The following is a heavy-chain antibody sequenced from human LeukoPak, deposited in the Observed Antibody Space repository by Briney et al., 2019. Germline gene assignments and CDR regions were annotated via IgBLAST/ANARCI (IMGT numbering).Heavy chain of an antibody. D-gene: IGHD5-18*01. Sequence: GGSLRLSCAASGFTFSSYAMYWVRQAPGKGLEWVAVISYDGSDKFYADSVKGRFTISRDSSKNTLYLQMNSLRAEDTAIYYCAKNGAYSYEDYFDYWGQGTLVTVSS. V-gene: IGHV3-30*04. CDR1: GFTFSSYA. J-gene: IGHJ4*02. CDR3: AKNGAYSYEDYFDY. CDR2: ISYDGSDK.